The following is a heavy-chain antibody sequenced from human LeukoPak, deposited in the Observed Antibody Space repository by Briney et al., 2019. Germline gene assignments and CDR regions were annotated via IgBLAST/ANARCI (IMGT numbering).Heavy chain of an antibody. CDR2: IIPIFGPA. Sequence: SVKVSCKASGGTFSSYAISWVRQAPGQGLEWRGGIIPIFGPANYAQKFQGRVTITTDESTSTAYMELSSLRSEDTAVYYCARAPRGGYSRENYYYYYMDVRGKGTTVTVSS. J-gene: IGHJ6*03. CDR3: ARAPRGGYSRENYYYYYMDV. CDR1: GGTFSSYA. V-gene: IGHV1-69*05. D-gene: IGHD5-18*01.